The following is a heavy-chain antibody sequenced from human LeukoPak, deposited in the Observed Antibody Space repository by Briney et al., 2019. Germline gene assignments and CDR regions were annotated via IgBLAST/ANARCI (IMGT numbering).Heavy chain of an antibody. CDR2: INPSGGST. V-gene: IGHV1-46*01. CDR1: GYTFTSYY. Sequence: ASVKVSCKASGYTFTSYYMHWVRQAPGQGLEWMGIINPSGGSTSYAQKFQGRVTMTRDTSTSTVYMELSSLRSEDTAVYYCARSPHPPDYWFDPWGQGTLVTVSP. D-gene: IGHD3-3*01. J-gene: IGHJ5*02. CDR3: ARSPHPPDYWFDP.